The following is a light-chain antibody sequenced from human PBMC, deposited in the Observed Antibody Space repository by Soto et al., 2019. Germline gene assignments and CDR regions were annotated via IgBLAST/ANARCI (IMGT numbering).Light chain of an antibody. CDR3: QTWGTGIRV. CDR1: SGHNTYA. V-gene: IGLV4-69*01. CDR2: LNSDGRQ. J-gene: IGLJ3*02. Sequence: QLVLTQSPSASASLGASVKLTCTLSSGHNTYAIAWHQQQPGKGPRYLMKLNSDGRQRRGDGIPDRFSGSSSGAERYLTISSLQSEDEADYYCQTWGTGIRVFGGGTQLTVL.